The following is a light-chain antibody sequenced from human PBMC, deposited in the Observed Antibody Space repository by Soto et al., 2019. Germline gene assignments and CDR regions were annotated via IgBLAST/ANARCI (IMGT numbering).Light chain of an antibody. J-gene: IGLJ2*01. CDR2: ENN. V-gene: IGLV1-51*02. Sequence: QSVLTQPPSVSAAPGQKVTISCSGSSSNIGDNYVSWYQQLPGTAPKLLIYENNKRPSGIPDRFSGSKSGTSATLGITGLRTGDEADYYCGTWDSSLSAVFGGGTKVTVL. CDR3: GTWDSSLSAV. CDR1: SSNIGDNY.